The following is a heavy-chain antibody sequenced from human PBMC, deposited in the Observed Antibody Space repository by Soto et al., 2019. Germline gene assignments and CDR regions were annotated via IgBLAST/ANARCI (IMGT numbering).Heavy chain of an antibody. J-gene: IGHJ5*02. CDR2: IYYSGST. V-gene: IGHV4-31*03. CDR3: ARAKKGIAAAENWFDP. D-gene: IGHD6-13*01. Sequence: LTCTVSGGSISSGGYYWSWIRQHPGKGLEWIGYIYYSGSTYYNPSLKSRVTISVDTSKNQFSLKLSSVTAADTAVYYCARAKKGIAAAENWFDPWGQGTLVTVSS. CDR1: GGSISSGGYY.